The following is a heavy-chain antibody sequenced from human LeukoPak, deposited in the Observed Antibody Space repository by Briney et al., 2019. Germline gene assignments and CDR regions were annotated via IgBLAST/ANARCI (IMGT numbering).Heavy chain of an antibody. Sequence: KPGGSLRLSCAASGFTFSSYSMNWVRQAPGKGLEWVSSISSSSYIYYADSVKGRFTISRDNAKNSLYLQMNSLRAEDTAVYYCARDVVVRGVMGNWFDPWGQGTLVTVSS. D-gene: IGHD3-10*01. CDR3: ARDVVVRGVMGNWFDP. CDR2: ISSSSYI. CDR1: GFTFSSYS. V-gene: IGHV3-21*01. J-gene: IGHJ5*02.